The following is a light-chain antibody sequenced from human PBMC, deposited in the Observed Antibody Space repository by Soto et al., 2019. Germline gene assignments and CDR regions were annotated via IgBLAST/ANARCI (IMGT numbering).Light chain of an antibody. CDR1: SSDVGGYNY. Sequence: QSALTQPASVSGSPGQSFTVSCTGTSSDVGGYNYVSWYLQHPGKAPRLMIYDVTNRPSGVSDRFSGSKSGNTASLTISGLQAEDEADYYCSSYRRGSTYVFGTGTKLTVL. CDR2: DVT. CDR3: SSYRRGSTYV. V-gene: IGLV2-14*03. J-gene: IGLJ1*01.